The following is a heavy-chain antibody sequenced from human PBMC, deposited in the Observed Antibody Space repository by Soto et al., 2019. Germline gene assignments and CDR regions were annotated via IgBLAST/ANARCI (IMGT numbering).Heavy chain of an antibody. CDR3: AKRGVDTFGLSY. V-gene: IGHV3-74*01. D-gene: IGHD3-10*01. CDR2: INTDGSST. J-gene: IGHJ4*02. CDR1: GFTFSSFW. Sequence: EVQLVESGGGLVQPGGSLRLSCAVSGFTFSSFWMHWVRQAPGEGLVWVSRINTDGSSTSYADSVKGRFTISRDNAKNTLYLQMNSLRAEDKAIDYCAKRGVDTFGLSYWGEGTLVTVSS.